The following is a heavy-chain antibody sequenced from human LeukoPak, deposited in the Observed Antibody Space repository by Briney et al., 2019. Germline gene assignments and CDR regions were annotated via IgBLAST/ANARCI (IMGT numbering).Heavy chain of an antibody. V-gene: IGHV1-2*02. CDR1: GGTFSSYA. D-gene: IGHD6-6*01. J-gene: IGHJ4*02. Sequence: ASVKVSCKASGGTFSSYAISWVRQAPGQGLEWMGIINPNSGGTNYAQKFQGRVTMTRDTSISTAYMELSRLRSDDTAVYYCARGEDSSSSTTDYWGQGTLVTVSS. CDR3: ARGEDSSSSTTDY. CDR2: INPNSGGT.